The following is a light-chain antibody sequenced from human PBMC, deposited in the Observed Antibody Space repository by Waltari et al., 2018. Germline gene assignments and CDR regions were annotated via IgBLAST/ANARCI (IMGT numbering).Light chain of an antibody. J-gene: IGLJ1*01. CDR1: SPNIGAGYD. CDR3: QSYDSSLSDSYV. V-gene: IGLV1-40*01. CDR2: GNN. Sequence: QSVLTQPPSVSGAPGQRVTISCTGSSPNIGAGYDVHWYQQLPGTAPKLIIYGNNNRPSGVPDRFSGSKSGTSASLAITGLQAEDEADYFCQSYDSSLSDSYVFGTGTKVTVL.